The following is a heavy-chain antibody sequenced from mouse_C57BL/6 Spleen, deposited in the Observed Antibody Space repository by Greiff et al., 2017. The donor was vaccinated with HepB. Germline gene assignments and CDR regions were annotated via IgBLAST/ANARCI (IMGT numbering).Heavy chain of an antibody. Sequence: VQLQQSGAELMKPGASVKLSCKATGYTFTGYWIEWVKQRPGHGLEWIGRIYPGDGDTNYNVKFKGKATLTADKTSSTAYMQLSSLTSEDSAVYFCARDYYGSDYWGQGTTLTVSS. D-gene: IGHD1-1*01. CDR2: IYPGDGDT. V-gene: IGHV1-82*01. CDR3: ARDYYGSDY. J-gene: IGHJ2*01. CDR1: GYTFTGYW.